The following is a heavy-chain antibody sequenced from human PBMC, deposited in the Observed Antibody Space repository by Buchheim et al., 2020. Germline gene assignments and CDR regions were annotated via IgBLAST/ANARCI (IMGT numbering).Heavy chain of an antibody. CDR2: ISSSGGRT. Sequence: EVQLLESGGNLVQPGGSLRLSCATSGFTFGSYAMSWVRQAPGKGLEWVTVISSSGGRTYYADSVKGRFTISRDNTENTLYLQMNRRSAEDMAVYYCAKDDRAVINSFDYWGQGTL. V-gene: IGHV3-23*01. CDR3: AKDDRAVINSFDY. J-gene: IGHJ4*02. D-gene: IGHD2-21*01. CDR1: GFTFGSYA.